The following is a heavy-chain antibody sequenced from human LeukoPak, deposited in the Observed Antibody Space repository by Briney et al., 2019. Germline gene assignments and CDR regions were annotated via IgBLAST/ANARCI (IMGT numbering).Heavy chain of an antibody. CDR1: GGTFSSHA. CDR2: IIPIFGTA. V-gene: IGHV1-69*01. CDR3: ARAKRWLQLEAFDI. Sequence: GSSVKVSCKASGGTFSSHAISWERQAPGQGLEWMGGIIPIFGTANYAQKFQGRVTITADESTSTAYMELSSLRSEDTAVYYCARAKRWLQLEAFDIWGQGTMVTVSS. J-gene: IGHJ3*02. D-gene: IGHD5-24*01.